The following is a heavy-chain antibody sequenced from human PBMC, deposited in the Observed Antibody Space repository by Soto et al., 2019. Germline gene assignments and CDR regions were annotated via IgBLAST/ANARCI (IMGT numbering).Heavy chain of an antibody. CDR3: ARGKYYDRSGYYYHLIDY. V-gene: IGHV4-30-2*01. CDR1: GGSISSGGYS. Sequence: QLQLQESGSGLVKPSQTLSLTCAVSGGSISSGGYSWSWIRQPPGKGLEWIGYIYHSGSTYYNPSLKSRVTISVDRSKNQFSLKLSSVTAADTAVYYCARGKYYDRSGYYYHLIDYWGQGTLVTVSS. D-gene: IGHD3-22*01. CDR2: IYHSGST. J-gene: IGHJ4*02.